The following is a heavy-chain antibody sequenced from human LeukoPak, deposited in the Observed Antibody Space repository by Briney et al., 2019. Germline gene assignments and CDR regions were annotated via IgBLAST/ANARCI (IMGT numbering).Heavy chain of an antibody. D-gene: IGHD1-26*01. CDR2: INHSGST. V-gene: IGHV4-34*01. Sequence: SETPSLTCAVYGGSFSGYYWSWIRQPRGKGLEWIGEINHSGSTNYNPSLKRRVTISVDTSKNQFSLKLTSMTAADTAVYYCAIGVGPTSAAFNIWGQGTMVAVSS. CDR3: AIGVGPTSAAFNI. CDR1: GGSFSGYY. J-gene: IGHJ3*02.